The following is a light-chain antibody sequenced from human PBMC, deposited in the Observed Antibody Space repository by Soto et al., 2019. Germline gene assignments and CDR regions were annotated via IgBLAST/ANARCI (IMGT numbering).Light chain of an antibody. CDR2: ASS. J-gene: IGKJ1*01. V-gene: IGKV1-9*01. CDR1: QGIGTY. CDR3: QQVDSYPRT. Sequence: IQLTQSPSSLSASVGDRVTVTCRASQGIGTYLDWYQQKSGKAPTVLIYASSTLQTGVPSRFSGSGSGTDFSLTISSLHPEDVATYYCQQVDSYPRTFGQGTKVEIK.